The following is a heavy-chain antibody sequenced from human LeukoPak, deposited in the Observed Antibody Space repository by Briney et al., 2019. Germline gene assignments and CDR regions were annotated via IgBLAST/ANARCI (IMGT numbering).Heavy chain of an antibody. Sequence: PSETLSLTCTVSGGSISSSIYYWGWIRQPPGKGLEWIGRMNYSGSPYYNPSLKSRVTISVDTSKNQFSLKLSSVTAADTAVYYCARQLAAAGHFDYWGQGTLVTVSS. D-gene: IGHD6-13*01. V-gene: IGHV4-39*01. J-gene: IGHJ4*02. CDR1: GGSISSSIYY. CDR3: ARQLAAAGHFDY. CDR2: MNYSGSP.